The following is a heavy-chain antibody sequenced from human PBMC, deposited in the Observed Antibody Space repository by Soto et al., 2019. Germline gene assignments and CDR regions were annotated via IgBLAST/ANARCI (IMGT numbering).Heavy chain of an antibody. J-gene: IGHJ4*02. CDR1: GYTFTSYA. Sequence: GASVKVSCKASGYTFTSYAMHWVRQAPGQRLEWMGWINAGNGNTKYSQKFQGRVTITRDTSASTAYMELSSLRSEDTAVYYCARGLYYDSSGYYPTIDYWGQGTLVTVS. V-gene: IGHV1-3*01. CDR2: INAGNGNT. D-gene: IGHD3-22*01. CDR3: ARGLYYDSSGYYPTIDY.